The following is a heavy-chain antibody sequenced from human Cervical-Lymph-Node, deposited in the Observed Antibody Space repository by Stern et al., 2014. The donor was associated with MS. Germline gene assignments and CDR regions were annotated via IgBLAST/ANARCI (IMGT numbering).Heavy chain of an antibody. CDR1: GYTFSKNW. V-gene: IGHV5-51*03. CDR3: ARPPPRRSSSDPNFGLDV. Sequence: EVHLVESGAEVKKPRASLKISCKGSGYTFSKNWIAWVRQMPGKGLEWMGIIYPGDSDTRYSPSFQGQVTMSADKSINTAYLPWTSLKAPDPAIFFCARPPPRRSSSDPNFGLDVWGQGTTVTVSS. CDR2: IYPGDSDT. D-gene: IGHD6-6*01. J-gene: IGHJ6*02.